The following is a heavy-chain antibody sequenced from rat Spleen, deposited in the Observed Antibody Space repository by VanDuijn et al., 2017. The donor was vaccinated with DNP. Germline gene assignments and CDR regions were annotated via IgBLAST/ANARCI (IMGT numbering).Heavy chain of an antibody. J-gene: IGHJ2*01. CDR1: GYTFTTYY. V-gene: IGHV1-43*01. CDR3: ARWGGPGYFDY. CDR2: VNTGSGGP. Sequence: QVQLQQSGAELAKPGSSVMISCRASGYTFTTYYMGWIKQTTGQGLEFIGYVNTGSGGPNYNEKFKGKATLTVDKSSSTAFMQLSSLTPDDSAVYYCARWGGPGYFDYWGQGVMVTVSS. D-gene: IGHD1-4*01.